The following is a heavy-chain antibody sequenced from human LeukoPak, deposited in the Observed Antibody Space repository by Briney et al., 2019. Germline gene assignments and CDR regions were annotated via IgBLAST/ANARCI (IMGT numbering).Heavy chain of an antibody. J-gene: IGHJ6*03. D-gene: IGHD6-6*01. CDR2: INHSGST. CDR1: GGSFSGYY. CDR3: ARDFSSSSTVYYYYYMDV. V-gene: IGHV4-34*01. Sequence: KPSETLSVTCAVYGGSFSGYYWSWIRQPPGKGLEWIGEINHSGSTNYNPSLKSRVTISVDKSKNQFSLKLSSVTAADTAVYYCARDFSSSSTVYYYYYMDVWGKGTTVTVSS.